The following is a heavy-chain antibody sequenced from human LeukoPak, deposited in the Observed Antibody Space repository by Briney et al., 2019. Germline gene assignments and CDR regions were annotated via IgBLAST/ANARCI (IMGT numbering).Heavy chain of an antibody. D-gene: IGHD3-22*01. CDR2: MNPNSGNT. Sequence: ASVKVSCKASGYTFTSYDINWVRQATGQGLEWMGWMNPNSGNTGYAQKFQGRVTMTRNTSISTAYMELSSLRSEDTAVYYCARGGAYYYDSSGYYYVPRRDHYMDVWGKGTTVTVSS. V-gene: IGHV1-8*01. J-gene: IGHJ6*03. CDR3: ARGGAYYYDSSGYYYVPRRDHYMDV. CDR1: GYTFTSYD.